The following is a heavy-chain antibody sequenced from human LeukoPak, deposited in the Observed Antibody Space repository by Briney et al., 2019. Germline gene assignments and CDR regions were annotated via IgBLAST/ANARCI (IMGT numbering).Heavy chain of an antibody. Sequence: GGSLRLSCSASGFSFSDYDMNWVRQAPGKGLEWVSAISGRSSHVYYGEPVKGRFTISRDNAKNSLYLQMDILGVEDTAVYYCGRAFPPLRTSSAGDLWGQGTLVTVSS. J-gene: IGHJ1*01. CDR2: ISGRSSHV. D-gene: IGHD3-16*01. V-gene: IGHV3-21*01. CDR1: GFSFSDYD. CDR3: GRAFPPLRTSSAGDL.